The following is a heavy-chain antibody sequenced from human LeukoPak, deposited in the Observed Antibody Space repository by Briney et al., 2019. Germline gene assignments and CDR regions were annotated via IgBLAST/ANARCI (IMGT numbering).Heavy chain of an antibody. CDR2: IYTSGST. CDR1: DGSLSGYS. Sequence: SETLSLTCAVSDGSLSGYSWSWIRQPAGKGLEWIGRIYTSGSTNYNPSLKSRVTISVDTSKNQFSLKLSSVTAADTAVYYCASAYYYDSSVLDYWGQGTLVTVSS. J-gene: IGHJ4*02. CDR3: ASAYYYDSSVLDY. V-gene: IGHV4-4*07. D-gene: IGHD3-22*01.